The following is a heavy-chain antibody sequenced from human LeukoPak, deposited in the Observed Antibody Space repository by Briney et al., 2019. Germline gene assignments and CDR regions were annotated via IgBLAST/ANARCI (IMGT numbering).Heavy chain of an antibody. CDR2: IYPSDSDT. Sequence: GESLKISCMGSGYIFTTYWIAWVRQMPGKGLEWMGIIYPSDSDTRYSPSFQGQVTISADKSVSTAYLQWSSLKASDTAMYYCARWLGGANVDYWGQGTLVTVSS. CDR1: GYIFTTYW. D-gene: IGHD4/OR15-4a*01. CDR3: ARWLGGANVDY. V-gene: IGHV5-51*01. J-gene: IGHJ4*02.